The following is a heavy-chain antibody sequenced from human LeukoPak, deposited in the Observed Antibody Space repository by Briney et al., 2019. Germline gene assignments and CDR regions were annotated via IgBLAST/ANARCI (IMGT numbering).Heavy chain of an antibody. CDR2: INHSGST. CDR1: GGSISSYY. D-gene: IGHD6-13*01. V-gene: IGHV4-34*01. Sequence: SETLSLTCIVSGGSISSYYWSWIRQPPGKGLEWIGEINHSGSTNYNPSLKSRVTISVDTSKNQFSLKLSSVTAADTAVYYCASSPAAAGTWYYYMDVWGKGTTVTVSS. CDR3: ASSPAAAGTWYYYMDV. J-gene: IGHJ6*03.